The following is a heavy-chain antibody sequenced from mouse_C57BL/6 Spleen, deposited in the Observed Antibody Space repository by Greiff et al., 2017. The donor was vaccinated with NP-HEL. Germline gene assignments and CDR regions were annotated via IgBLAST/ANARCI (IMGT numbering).Heavy chain of an antibody. V-gene: IGHV14-1*01. D-gene: IGHD1-1*01. Sequence: EVQLQQSGAELVRPGASVKLSCTASGFNIKDYYMHWVKQRPEQGLEWIGRIDPEDGDTEYAPKFQGKATMTADTSSNTAYLQLSSLTSEDTAVYYCTTGYYGSSFLGYFDVWGTGTTVTVSS. J-gene: IGHJ1*03. CDR1: GFNIKDYY. CDR3: TTGYYGSSFLGYFDV. CDR2: IDPEDGDT.